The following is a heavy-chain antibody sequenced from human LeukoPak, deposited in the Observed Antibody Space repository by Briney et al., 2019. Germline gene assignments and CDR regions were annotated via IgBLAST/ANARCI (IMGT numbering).Heavy chain of an antibody. CDR2: ISSSSSYI. Sequence: PGGSLRLSCAASGFTFSSYSMNWVRQAPGKGLEWVSSISSSSSYINYADSVKGRFTISRDNAKNSLYLQMNSLRAEDTAVYYCARDHGSYSDYWGQGTLVTVSS. J-gene: IGHJ4*02. V-gene: IGHV3-21*01. D-gene: IGHD1-26*01. CDR1: GFTFSSYS. CDR3: ARDHGSYSDY.